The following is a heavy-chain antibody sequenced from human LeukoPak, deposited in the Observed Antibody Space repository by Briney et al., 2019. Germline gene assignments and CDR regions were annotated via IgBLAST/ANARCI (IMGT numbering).Heavy chain of an antibody. J-gene: IGHJ6*03. CDR1: GYTFTSYY. CDR2: INPSGGST. D-gene: IGHD6-13*01. V-gene: IGHV1-46*01. Sequence: ASVKVSCKASGYTFTSYYMHWVRQAPGQGLEWMGIINPSGGSTSYAQKFQGRVTMTRNTSISTAYMELSSLRSEDTAVYYCARSGRDSSSWYYYYYYMDVWGKGTTVTISS. CDR3: ARSGRDSSSWYYYYYYMDV.